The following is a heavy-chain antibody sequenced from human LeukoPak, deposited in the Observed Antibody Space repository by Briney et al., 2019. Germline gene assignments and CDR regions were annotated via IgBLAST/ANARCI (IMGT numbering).Heavy chain of an antibody. CDR3: AKDTIFGVVIMFYFDY. V-gene: IGHV3-23*01. CDR2: ISGSGGST. J-gene: IGHJ4*02. CDR1: GFTFSSYA. D-gene: IGHD3-3*01. Sequence: GGSLRLSCAASGFTFSSYAISWVRQAPGKGLEWVSAISGSGGSTYYADSVKGRFTISRDNSKNTLYLQMNSLRAEDTAVYYCAKDTIFGVVIMFYFDYWGQGTLVTVSS.